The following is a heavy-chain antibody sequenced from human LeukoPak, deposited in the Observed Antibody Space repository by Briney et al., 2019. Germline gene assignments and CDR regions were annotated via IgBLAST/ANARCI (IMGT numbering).Heavy chain of an antibody. CDR2: INYSGST. J-gene: IGHJ4*02. Sequence: PSETLSLTCTVSGDSIRQPPGKGLEWIGSINYSGSTNYNPSLKNRVTISADTSKNQSSLRLSSVTAADTAVYFCARGVKVAGSYWGQGTLVTVSS. V-gene: IGHV4-59*01. CDR1: GDSI. D-gene: IGHD2-15*01. CDR3: ARGVKVAGSY.